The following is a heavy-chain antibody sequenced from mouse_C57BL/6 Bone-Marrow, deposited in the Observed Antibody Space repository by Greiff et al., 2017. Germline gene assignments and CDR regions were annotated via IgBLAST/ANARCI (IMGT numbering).Heavy chain of an antibody. D-gene: IGHD1-1*01. CDR2: ISSGGSYT. CDR3: AKLGYGSEDMDY. CDR1: GFTFSSYG. V-gene: IGHV5-6*01. Sequence: EVMLVESGGDLVKPGGSLKLSCAASGFTFSSYGMSWVRQTPDKRLEWVATISSGGSYTYYPDRVKGRFTISRDNAKNTLYLQMSSLKSEDTAMXSCAKLGYGSEDMDYWGQGTSVTVSS. J-gene: IGHJ4*01.